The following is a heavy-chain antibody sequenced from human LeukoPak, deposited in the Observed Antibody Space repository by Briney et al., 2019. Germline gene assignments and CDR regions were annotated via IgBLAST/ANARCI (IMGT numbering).Heavy chain of an antibody. CDR1: GFTVSSNY. D-gene: IGHD5-18*01. CDR3: ARDRDTAMEIVN. CDR2: IWYDGGNK. V-gene: IGHV3-33*08. J-gene: IGHJ4*02. Sequence: GGSLRLSCAASGFTVSSNYMSWVRQAPGKGLEWVAVIWYDGGNKYYANSVKGRFTISRDNSKNTLYLQMNSLRAEDTAVYYCARDRDTAMEIVNWGQGTLVTVSS.